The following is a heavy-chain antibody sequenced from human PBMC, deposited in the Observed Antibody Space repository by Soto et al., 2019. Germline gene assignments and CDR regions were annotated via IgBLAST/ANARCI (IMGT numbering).Heavy chain of an antibody. CDR3: AKGHYYDSYVMDV. CDR1: DYTFTNYP. CDR2: ISTYNADT. D-gene: IGHD3-22*01. Sequence: VQLVQSGAEVRKPGASVKVSCKASDYTFTNYPITWVRQAPGQGLEWKGWISTYNADTDYAPNLQGRVTMTADTSTGTAYMELRSLRSDDTAVYYCAKGHYYDSYVMDVWGQGTTVTVSS. V-gene: IGHV1-18*01. J-gene: IGHJ6*02.